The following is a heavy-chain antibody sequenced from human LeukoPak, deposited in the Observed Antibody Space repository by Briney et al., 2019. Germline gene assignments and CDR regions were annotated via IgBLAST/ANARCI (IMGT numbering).Heavy chain of an antibody. Sequence: GGSLRLSCAASGFTFSSYAMSWVRQAPGKGLEWVSGISGSGGSTYYADSVKGRFTIARDNSKNKLYLQMNRLRAEDTAAYYCAKASYSPTTPFDYWGQGTLVTVSS. J-gene: IGHJ4*02. V-gene: IGHV3-23*01. CDR1: GFTFSSYA. CDR2: ISGSGGST. D-gene: IGHD2-21*01. CDR3: AKASYSPTTPFDY.